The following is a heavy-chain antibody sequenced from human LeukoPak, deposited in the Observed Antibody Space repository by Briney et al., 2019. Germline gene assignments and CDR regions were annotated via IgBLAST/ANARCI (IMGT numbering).Heavy chain of an antibody. V-gene: IGHV3-23*01. D-gene: IGHD6-19*01. CDR2: FSGSGGST. CDR3: AKDRGGWYYFDY. CDR1: GFTFSSYA. Sequence: PGGSLRLSCAASGFTFSSYAMSWVRQAPGKGLEWISAFSGSGGSTYYTDSVKGRFTISRDNSKNTLYLQMNSLRVEDTAVYYCAKDRGGWYYFDYLGQGTLVTVSS. J-gene: IGHJ4*02.